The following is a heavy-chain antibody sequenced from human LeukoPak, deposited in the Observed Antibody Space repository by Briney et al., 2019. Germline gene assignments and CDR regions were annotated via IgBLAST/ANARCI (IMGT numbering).Heavy chain of an antibody. Sequence: SETLSLTCTVSGGSISSYYWSWIRQPPGKGLEWIGYIYYSGSTKYNPSLKSRVTISVDTSKNQFSLRLSSVTAADTAVYYCARHLQDTAMVSPLYYFDNWGQGTLITVSS. V-gene: IGHV4-59*08. CDR1: GGSISSYY. J-gene: IGHJ4*02. CDR3: ARHLQDTAMVSPLYYFDN. CDR2: IYYSGST. D-gene: IGHD5-18*01.